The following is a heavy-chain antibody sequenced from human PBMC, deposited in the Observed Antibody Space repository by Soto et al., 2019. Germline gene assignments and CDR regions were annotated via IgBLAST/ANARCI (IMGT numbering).Heavy chain of an antibody. V-gene: IGHV3-21*01. CDR3: ARDRQLVLGWFDP. CDR1: GFTFSSYS. Sequence: GGSLRLSCAASGFTFSSYSMNWVRQAPGKGLEWVSSISSSSSYIYYADSVKGRFTISRDNAKNSLYPQMNSLRAEDTAVYYCARDRQLVLGWFDPWGQGTLVTVSS. CDR2: ISSSSSYI. D-gene: IGHD6-13*01. J-gene: IGHJ5*02.